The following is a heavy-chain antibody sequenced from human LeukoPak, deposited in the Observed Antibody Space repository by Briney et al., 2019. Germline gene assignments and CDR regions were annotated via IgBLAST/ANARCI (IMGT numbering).Heavy chain of an antibody. CDR3: AKRHAPSHCTGGVCYTWAFDY. D-gene: IGHD2-8*02. V-gene: IGHV3-23*01. J-gene: IGHJ4*02. CDR2: ISGSGGST. Sequence: PGGSLRLSCAASGFTFSSYAMSWVRQAPGKGLEWVSAISGSGGSTYYADSVKGRFTISRDNSKNTLYLQMNSLRAEDTAVYYCAKRHAPSHCTGGVCYTWAFDYWGQGTLVTVPS. CDR1: GFTFSSYA.